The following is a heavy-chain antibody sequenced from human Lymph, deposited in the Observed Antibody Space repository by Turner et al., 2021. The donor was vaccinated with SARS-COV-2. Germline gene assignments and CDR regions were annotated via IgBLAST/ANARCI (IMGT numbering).Heavy chain of an antibody. CDR3: ARDSSGSGTLDY. CDR1: GFTFNNYP. D-gene: IGHD3-10*01. V-gene: IGHV3-30-3*01. CDR2: ISYDGSNK. Sequence: QVQLVESGGGVVQPGRSLRLSCAASGFTFNNYPMHWVRQAAGKGLEWVAVISYDGSNKYYADSVKGRFTISRDNSKNTLYLQMNSLRAEDTAVYYCARDSSGSGTLDYWGQGTLVTVSS. J-gene: IGHJ4*02.